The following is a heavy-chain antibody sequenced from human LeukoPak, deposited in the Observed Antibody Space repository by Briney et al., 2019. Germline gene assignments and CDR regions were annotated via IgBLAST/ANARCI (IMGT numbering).Heavy chain of an antibody. Sequence: SETLSLTCAVYGGSFSGYYWSWIRQPPGKGLEWIGEINHSGSTNYNPSLKSRVTISVDTPKNQFSLKLSSVTAADTAVYYCVRLQRLFDYWGQGTLVTVSS. V-gene: IGHV4-34*01. CDR3: VRLQRLFDY. CDR2: INHSGST. J-gene: IGHJ4*02. CDR1: GGSFSGYY.